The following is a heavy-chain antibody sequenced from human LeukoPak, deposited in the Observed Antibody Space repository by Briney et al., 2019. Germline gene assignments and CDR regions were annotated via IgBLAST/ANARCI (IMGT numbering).Heavy chain of an antibody. CDR1: GASFSTNY. D-gene: IGHD1-1*01. CDR3: ARLYQQSKWKYYYYYMDV. CDR2: VFDSGGT. V-gene: IGHV4-59*01. J-gene: IGHJ6*03. Sequence: SETLSLTCYVSGASFSTNYWSWIRQPPGRGLEWIGYVFDSGGTNYNPSLKSRVTISVDTSTKQFSLRLSSVTAADTAVYYCARLYQQSKWKYYYYYMDVWGKGTAVTVSS.